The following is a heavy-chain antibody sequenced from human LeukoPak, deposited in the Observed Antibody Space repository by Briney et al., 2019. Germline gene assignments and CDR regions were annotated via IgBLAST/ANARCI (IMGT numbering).Heavy chain of an antibody. J-gene: IGHJ5*01. Sequence: SETLSLXCTVSGYSISSGYYWGWIRQPPGKGLEWMGSIYHSGSTFYNPSLKSRVTISVDTSKNQFPLRLTSVTAADTAVYYCARLSGIYCDRGSCFNYFDSWGQGALVTVSS. CDR3: ARLSGIYCDRGSCFNYFDS. CDR2: IYHSGST. D-gene: IGHD2-15*01. CDR1: GYSISSGYY. V-gene: IGHV4-38-2*02.